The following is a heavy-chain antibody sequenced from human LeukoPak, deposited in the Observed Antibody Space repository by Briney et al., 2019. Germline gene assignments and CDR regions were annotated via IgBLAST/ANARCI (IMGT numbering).Heavy chain of an antibody. CDR3: AKGGDGYNYYFDY. CDR2: ISYDGNTI. Sequence: PGRSLRLSCAASEFTFSNYALHWVRQAPGKGLQWVAVISYDGNTIHYADSVKGRFIISRDNSKNTLYLQMNSLRAEDTAVYYCAKGGDGYNYYFDYWGQETLVTVSS. J-gene: IGHJ4*02. CDR1: EFTFSNYA. D-gene: IGHD5-24*01. V-gene: IGHV3-30-3*01.